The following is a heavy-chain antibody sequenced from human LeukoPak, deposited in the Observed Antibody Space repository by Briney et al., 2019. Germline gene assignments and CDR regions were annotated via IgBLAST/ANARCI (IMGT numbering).Heavy chain of an antibody. D-gene: IGHD2-8*02. CDR3: ARRGWSTELFEY. Sequence: GESLKISCKGSGYSFSTYWVGWVRQMPGKGLEWMGTIYPGDSDARYSPSFQGQVTISADKSISTAYLQWSSLKASDTAMYYCARRGWSTELFEYWGQGTLVTVSS. CDR2: IYPGDSDA. J-gene: IGHJ4*02. V-gene: IGHV5-51*01. CDR1: GYSFSTYW.